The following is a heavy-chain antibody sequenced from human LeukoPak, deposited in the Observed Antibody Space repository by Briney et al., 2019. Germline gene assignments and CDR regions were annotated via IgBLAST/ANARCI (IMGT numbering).Heavy chain of an antibody. D-gene: IGHD2-15*01. CDR3: ARELGYCSGGSCYSRWFDP. V-gene: IGHV7-4-1*02. J-gene: IGHJ5*02. CDR1: GYTFTTHA. Sequence: ASVKVSCKASGYTFTTHAMNWVRQAPGQGLEWMGRINTNTGNPTYAQGFTGRFVLSLDTSVSTAYLQINSLKAEDTAVYYCARELGYCSGGSCYSRWFDPWGQGTLVTVSS. CDR2: INTNTGNP.